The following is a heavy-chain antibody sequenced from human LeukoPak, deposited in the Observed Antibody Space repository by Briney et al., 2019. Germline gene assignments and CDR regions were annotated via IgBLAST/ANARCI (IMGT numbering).Heavy chain of an antibody. CDR1: GFTFSSYS. CDR3: ARQRLWAAGHYGMDV. V-gene: IGHV3-21*01. CDR2: ISSSSSYI. Sequence: GGSLRLSCAASGFTFSSYSMNWVRQAPGKGLEWVSSISSSSSYIYYADSVKGRFTISRDNAKNSLYLQMNSLRAEDTAVYYCARQRLWAAGHYGMDVWGQGTTVTVSS. J-gene: IGHJ6*02. D-gene: IGHD6-13*01.